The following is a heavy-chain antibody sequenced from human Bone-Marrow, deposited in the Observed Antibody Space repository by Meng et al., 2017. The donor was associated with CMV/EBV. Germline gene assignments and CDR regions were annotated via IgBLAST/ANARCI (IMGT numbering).Heavy chain of an antibody. Sequence: GESLKISCAASGFTFSSYAMHWVRQAPGKGLEWVAVISYDGSNKYYADSVKGRFTISRDNSKNTLYLQMNSLRAEDTAVYYCARERDYYGSGSYSEYYFDYWGQGTLVTVSS. CDR2: ISYDGSNK. D-gene: IGHD3-10*01. J-gene: IGHJ4*02. V-gene: IGHV3-30*04. CDR3: ARERDYYGSGSYSEYYFDY. CDR1: GFTFSSYA.